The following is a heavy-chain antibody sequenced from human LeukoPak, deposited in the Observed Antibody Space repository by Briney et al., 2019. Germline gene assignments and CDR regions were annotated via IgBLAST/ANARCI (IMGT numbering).Heavy chain of an antibody. CDR1: GGSISSDNYY. D-gene: IGHD3-3*01. CDR2: VYYTGST. CDR3: AREQIRFPDWFDP. V-gene: IGHV4-30-4*01. Sequence: SETLSLTCTVSGGSISSDNYYWTWIRQPPGKGLEWIGYVYYTGSTHYNPSLKSRLTISIDTSKNQFSLRLSSVTAADTAVYYCAREQIRFPDWFDPWGQGTLVTVSS. J-gene: IGHJ5*02.